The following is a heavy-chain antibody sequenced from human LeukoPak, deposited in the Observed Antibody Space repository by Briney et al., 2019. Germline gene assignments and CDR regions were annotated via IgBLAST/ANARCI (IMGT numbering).Heavy chain of an antibody. V-gene: IGHV3-66*01. Sequence: GGSLRLPCAASGFTVSSNYMSWVRQAPGKGLEWVSVIYSGGSTYYADSVKGRFTISRDNSKNTLYLQMNSLRAEDTAVYYCARTSPTYSSSWYYFDYWGQGTLVTVSS. D-gene: IGHD6-13*01. CDR3: ARTSPTYSSSWYYFDY. CDR2: IYSGGST. J-gene: IGHJ4*02. CDR1: GFTVSSNY.